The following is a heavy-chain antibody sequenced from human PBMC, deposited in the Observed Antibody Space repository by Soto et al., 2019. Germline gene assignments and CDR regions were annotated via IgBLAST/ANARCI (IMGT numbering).Heavy chain of an antibody. D-gene: IGHD3-3*01. J-gene: IGHJ5*02. CDR3: ARHYYFWSDYWWWFDP. CDR2: IYYSGST. CDR1: GGSISSYY. Sequence: SETLSLTCTVSGGSISSYYWSWIRQPPGKGLEWIGYIYYSGSTNYNPSLKSRVTISVDTSKNQFSLKLSSVTAADTAVYYCARHYYFWSDYWWWFDPWGQGTPVTVSS. V-gene: IGHV4-59*08.